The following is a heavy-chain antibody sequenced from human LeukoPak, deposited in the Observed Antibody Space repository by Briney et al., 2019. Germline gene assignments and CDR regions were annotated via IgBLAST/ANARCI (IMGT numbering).Heavy chain of an antibody. Sequence: SETLSLTCTVSGGSISSSSYYWGWSRQPPAKGLEWIGSIYYSGSTYYNPSLKSRVTISVDTSKNQFSLKLSSATAADTAVYYCARGIAVAGTCPDYWGQGTLVTVSS. J-gene: IGHJ4*02. D-gene: IGHD6-19*01. CDR2: IYYSGST. CDR1: GGSISSSSYY. CDR3: ARGIAVAGTCPDY. V-gene: IGHV4-39*07.